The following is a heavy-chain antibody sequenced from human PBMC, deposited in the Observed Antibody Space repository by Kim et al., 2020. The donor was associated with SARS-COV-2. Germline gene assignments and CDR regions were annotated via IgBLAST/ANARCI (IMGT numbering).Heavy chain of an antibody. V-gene: IGHV3-11*05. D-gene: IGHD6-13*01. CDR3: ARVPVGASSWYYFDS. Sequence: DALQGRFTITRDNAENSLYLEMNSLSADDTAVYYCARVPVGASSWYYFDSWGQGTLVTVSS. J-gene: IGHJ4*02.